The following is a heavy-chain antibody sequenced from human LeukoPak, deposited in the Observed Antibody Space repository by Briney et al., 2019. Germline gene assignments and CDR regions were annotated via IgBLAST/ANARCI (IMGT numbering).Heavy chain of an antibody. CDR2: ISYNGHNK. V-gene: IGHV3-30*18. D-gene: IGHD5-18*01. J-gene: IGHJ3*02. CDR1: GFTFSSYG. Sequence: PGRSLRLSCAASGFTFSSYGMHWVRQAPGKGLECVAVISYNGHNKYSADSGKGRFTISRDNSKNTLYLQMNSLRAEDTAIYYCAKDPGMAVYSYGYDAFDIWGQGTMVTVSS. CDR3: AKDPGMAVYSYGYDAFDI.